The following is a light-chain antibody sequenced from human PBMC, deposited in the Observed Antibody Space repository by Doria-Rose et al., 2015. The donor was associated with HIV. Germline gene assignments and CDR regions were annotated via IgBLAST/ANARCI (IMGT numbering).Light chain of an antibody. V-gene: IGLV3-19*01. Sequence: LSQEPAVSVALGQTVRITCQGDSLRSYYAGWYQQKPGQAPILVIYGKNNRPSGIPDRFSGSSSGSTASLTITGAQAEDEADYYCNSRDSSGNHWLFGGGTKLTVL. CDR3: NSRDSSGNHWL. CDR1: SLRSYY. J-gene: IGLJ3*02. CDR2: GKN.